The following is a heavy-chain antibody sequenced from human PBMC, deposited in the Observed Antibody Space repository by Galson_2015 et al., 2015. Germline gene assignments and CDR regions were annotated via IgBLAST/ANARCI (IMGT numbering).Heavy chain of an antibody. D-gene: IGHD5-18*01. CDR1: GYTLTELS. V-gene: IGHV1-24*01. Sequence: SVKVSCKVSGYTLTELSMHRVRQAPGKGLEWMGGFDPEDGETIYAQKFQGRVTMTEDTSTDTAYMELSSLRSEDTAVYYCATGYSYGQLDAFDIWGQGTMVTVSA. CDR2: FDPEDGET. J-gene: IGHJ3*02. CDR3: ATGYSYGQLDAFDI.